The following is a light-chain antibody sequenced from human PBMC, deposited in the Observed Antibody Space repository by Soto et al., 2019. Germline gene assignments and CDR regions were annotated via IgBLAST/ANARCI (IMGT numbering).Light chain of an antibody. Sequence: EIVLTQSPGTLSLSPGERATLSCRASQSVSSRYLGWYQQKPGQAPRLLIYGASSRATGIPDRFSGSGSGTDFTLTISRLEPEDFAVYYCQQYGSSPTTFGPGTKVEIK. CDR3: QQYGSSPTT. J-gene: IGKJ3*01. V-gene: IGKV3-20*01. CDR1: QSVSSRY. CDR2: GAS.